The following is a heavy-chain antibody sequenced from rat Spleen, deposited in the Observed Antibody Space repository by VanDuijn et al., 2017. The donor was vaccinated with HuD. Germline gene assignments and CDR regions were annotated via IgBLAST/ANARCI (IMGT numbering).Heavy chain of an antibody. D-gene: IGHD1-1*01. Sequence: EVQLVESGGGLVQPGRSLKLPCAVSGFTFSDFNIHWIRQAPTKGLEWVASISPTGRGISYRDSVKGRFTISRDNTKNTLYLQMDSLRSEDTATYYCAGSGTAHWGQGVMVTVSS. CDR1: GFTFSDFN. J-gene: IGHJ2*01. V-gene: IGHV5-19*01. CDR2: ISPTGRGI. CDR3: AGSGTAH.